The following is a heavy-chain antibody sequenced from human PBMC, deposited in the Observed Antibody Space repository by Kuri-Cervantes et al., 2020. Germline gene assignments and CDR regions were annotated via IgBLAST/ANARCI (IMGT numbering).Heavy chain of an antibody. D-gene: IGHD3-3*01. V-gene: IGHV3-43D*04. CDR1: GFTFDDYA. CDR2: ISWDGGST. J-gene: IGHJ3*02. CDR3: ASEYYDFWSGTRGAFDI. Sequence: GESLKISCAASGFTFDDYAMHWVRQAPGKGLERVSLISWDGGSTYYVDSVKGRFTISRDNAKNSLYLQMNSLRAEDTAVYYCASEYYDFWSGTRGAFDIWGQGTMVTVSS.